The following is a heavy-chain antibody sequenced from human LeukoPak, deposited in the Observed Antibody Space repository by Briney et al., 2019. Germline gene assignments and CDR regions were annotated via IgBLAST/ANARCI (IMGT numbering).Heavy chain of an antibody. Sequence: ASVKVSCKASGYTFTSYGISWVRQAPGQGLEWMGWISAYNGNTNYAQKLQGRVTMTTDTSTSTAYMELRSLRSDDTAVYYCARLPDIVVVPAASYYFDYWGQGTLVTVSS. CDR3: ARLPDIVVVPAASYYFDY. J-gene: IGHJ4*02. CDR1: GYTFTSYG. D-gene: IGHD2-2*01. CDR2: ISAYNGNT. V-gene: IGHV1-18*01.